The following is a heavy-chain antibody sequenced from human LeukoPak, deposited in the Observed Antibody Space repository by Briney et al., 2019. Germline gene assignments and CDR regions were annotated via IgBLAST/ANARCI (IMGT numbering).Heavy chain of an antibody. CDR1: GGTFSSYA. J-gene: IGHJ4*02. CDR2: IIPILGIA. Sequence: SVKVSCKASGGTFSSYAISWVRQAPGQGLEWMGRIIPILGIANYAQKFQGRVTITADESRSTAYMELSSLTSDDTAVYYCARDLLPMTKAGVVNDWGQGSLVIVS. D-gene: IGHD3-3*01. V-gene: IGHV1-69*04. CDR3: ARDLLPMTKAGVVND.